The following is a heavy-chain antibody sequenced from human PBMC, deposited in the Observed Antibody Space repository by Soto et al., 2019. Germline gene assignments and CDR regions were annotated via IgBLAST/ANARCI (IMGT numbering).Heavy chain of an antibody. CDR2: IVVGSGNT. J-gene: IGHJ3*02. CDR3: AAVLTTDDAFDI. Sequence: SVTVSCKASGFTFTSSAVQWVRQVRGQRLEWIGWIVVGSGNTNYAQKFQERVTITRDMSTSTAYMELSSLRSEDTAVYYCAAVLTTDDAFDIWGQGTMVTVSS. D-gene: IGHD4-17*01. CDR1: GFTFTSSA. V-gene: IGHV1-58*01.